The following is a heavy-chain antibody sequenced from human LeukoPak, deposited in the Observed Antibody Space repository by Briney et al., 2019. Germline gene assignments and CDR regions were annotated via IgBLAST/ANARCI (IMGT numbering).Heavy chain of an antibody. J-gene: IGHJ6*02. CDR2: IRSKANSYAT. Sequence: QAGGSLRLSCAASGFTFSGSAMHWVRQASGKGLEWVGRIRSKANSYATAYAASVKGRFTISRDDSKNTAYLQMNSLKTEDTAVYYCTSSRLRYFDWLLSGRYYGMDVWGQGTTVTASS. CDR1: GFTFSGSA. D-gene: IGHD3-9*01. CDR3: TSSRLRYFDWLLSGRYYGMDV. V-gene: IGHV3-73*01.